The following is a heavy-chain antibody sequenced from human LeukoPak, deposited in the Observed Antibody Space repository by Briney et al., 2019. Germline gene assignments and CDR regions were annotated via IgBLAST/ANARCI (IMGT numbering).Heavy chain of an antibody. J-gene: IGHJ2*01. D-gene: IGHD3-22*01. CDR3: ARGTPHYYDSSGYYYFWYFDL. CDR1: GGSFSGYY. CDR2: INHSGST. V-gene: IGHV4-34*01. Sequence: PSETLSLTCAVYGGSFSGYYWSWIRQPPGKGLEWIGEINHSGSTNYNPSLGSRVTISVDTSKNQFSLKLSSVTAADTAVYYCARGTPHYYDSSGYYYFWYFDLWGRGTLVTVSS.